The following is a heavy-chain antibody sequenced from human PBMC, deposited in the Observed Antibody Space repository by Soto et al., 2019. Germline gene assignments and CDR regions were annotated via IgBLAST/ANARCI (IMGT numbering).Heavy chain of an antibody. V-gene: IGHV4-30-4*01. CDR3: ARVHLIKRPGGWFDP. J-gene: IGHJ5*02. D-gene: IGHD1-1*01. CDR2: IYYSGST. CDR1: GGSISSGDYY. Sequence: QVQLQESGPGLVKPSQTLSLTCTVSGGSISSGDYYWSWIRQPPGKGLEWIGYIYYSGSTYYNPSLKRRVTISVDPSKNQFSLKLSSVTAADTAVYYCARVHLIKRPGGWFDPWGQGTLVTVSS.